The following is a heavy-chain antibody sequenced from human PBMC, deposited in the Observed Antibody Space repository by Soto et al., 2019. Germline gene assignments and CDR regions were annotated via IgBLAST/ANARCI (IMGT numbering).Heavy chain of an antibody. CDR3: AIGSHSSWYGLPLFYYGTDV. D-gene: IGHD6-13*01. CDR1: GYTFSSYD. J-gene: IGHJ6*02. CDR2: MNPNSGNT. Sequence: ASVKVSCKASGYTFSSYDINWVRQATGQGLERMGWMNPNSGNTGYAQKFQGRVTMTRNTSISTAYMELSSLRSEDTAVYYCAIGSHSSWYGLPLFYYGTDVWGQGTTVTVSS. V-gene: IGHV1-8*01.